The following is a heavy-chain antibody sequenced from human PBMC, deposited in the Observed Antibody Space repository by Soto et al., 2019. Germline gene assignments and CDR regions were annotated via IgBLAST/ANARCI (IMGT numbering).Heavy chain of an antibody. Sequence: SETLSLTCTVSGGSISSGGYYWSWIRQHPGKGLEWIGYIYYIGSTYYNPSLKSRFTISLDTSENQFSLKLSSVTAADTAVYYCARSGRPPTAFHSWGLGILVTVSS. CDR1: GGSISSGGYY. CDR2: IYYIGST. V-gene: IGHV4-31*03. D-gene: IGHD6-25*01. J-gene: IGHJ4*02. CDR3: ARSGRPPTAFHS.